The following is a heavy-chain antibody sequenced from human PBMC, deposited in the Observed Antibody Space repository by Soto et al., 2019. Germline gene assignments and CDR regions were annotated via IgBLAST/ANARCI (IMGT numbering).Heavy chain of an antibody. Sequence: QVQLVQSGAEVKKPGSSVRVSCKASGDTFISYAFSWVRQAPGQGLEWMGAIIPMFGTPNYAQKFQDRVTIAADRSTSTAYMDLRSIRSEDTAVYYCARGIRYSSGWDFDYWGQGTLVTVSS. J-gene: IGHJ4*02. V-gene: IGHV1-69*06. CDR1: GDTFISYA. CDR2: IIPMFGTP. CDR3: ARGIRYSSGWDFDY. D-gene: IGHD6-19*01.